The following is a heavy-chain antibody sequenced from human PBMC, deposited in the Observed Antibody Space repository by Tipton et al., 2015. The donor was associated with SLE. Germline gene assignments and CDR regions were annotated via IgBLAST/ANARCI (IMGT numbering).Heavy chain of an antibody. CDR1: GFTFSSYG. J-gene: IGHJ4*02. CDR3: AQGGIDYSGSYSR. V-gene: IGHV3-30*18. D-gene: IGHD1-26*01. Sequence: QLVQSGGGVVQPGRSLRLSCTASGFTFSSYGLHWVRQAPGKGLEWLAGVSYDGSSKYYADSVKGLFTISRDNSKNTLHLQMNSLRAEDTAVYYCAQGGIDYSGSYSRWGQGTLVTVSS. CDR2: VSYDGSSK.